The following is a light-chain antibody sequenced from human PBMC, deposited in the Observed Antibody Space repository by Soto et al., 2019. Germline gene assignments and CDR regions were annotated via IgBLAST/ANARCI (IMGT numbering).Light chain of an antibody. V-gene: IGKV3-15*01. CDR3: QQNKDWPGT. CDR1: QSVSYY. CDR2: DAS. J-gene: IGKJ1*01. Sequence: EILITQSPATLSASPGERVTFSCMASQSVSYYLAWYQQKPGQAPRLLIYDASTRATGVPVRFSGSGSGTEFTLTISSLQSEDFGVYYCQQNKDWPGTFGQGTKVDI.